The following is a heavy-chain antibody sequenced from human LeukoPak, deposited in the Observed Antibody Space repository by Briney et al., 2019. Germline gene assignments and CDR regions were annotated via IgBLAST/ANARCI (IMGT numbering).Heavy chain of an antibody. V-gene: IGHV1-24*01. CDR1: GYTLSELS. J-gene: IGHJ5*02. D-gene: IGHD3-22*01. Sequence: ASVKVSCKISGYTLSELSMHWVRQAPGKGLEWMGGFEPESAEIIHAQKFQGRVTMTEDTSTDTAYLELRSLRSDDTAVYYCARTSYYYDSSGQSSSWFDPWGQGTLVTVSS. CDR3: ARTSYYYDSSGQSSSWFDP. CDR2: FEPESAEI.